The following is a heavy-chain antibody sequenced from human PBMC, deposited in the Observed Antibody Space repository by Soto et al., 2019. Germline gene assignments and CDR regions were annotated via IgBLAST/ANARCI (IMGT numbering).Heavy chain of an antibody. J-gene: IGHJ5*01. Sequence: QITLKESGPTLVKPTQTLTLTCTFSGFSLTTRGVGVGWCRQPPGKGLKWLALIYWDDDKRYSTSLKSRLTTTKNTSRNQVVLTMTNMDPVDTATYFCAHRDGFGECDSWCQGTLVTVSS. CDR2: IYWDDDK. V-gene: IGHV2-5*02. CDR1: GFSLTTRGVG. D-gene: IGHD3-10*01. CDR3: AHRDGFGECDS.